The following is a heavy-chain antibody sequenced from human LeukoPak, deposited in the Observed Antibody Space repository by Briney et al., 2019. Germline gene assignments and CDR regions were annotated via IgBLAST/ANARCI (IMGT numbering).Heavy chain of an antibody. D-gene: IGHD5-12*01. CDR2: IDPSDSYT. CDR1: GYSFTTYW. V-gene: IGHV5-10-1*01. Sequence: RGESLKISCKGSGYSFTTYWITWVRQLPGKGLEWMGRIDPSDSYTNYSPSFQGHVTISSDKSISTAYLQWSSLKASDTAMYYCARLNGGYDVDYWGQGTLVTVSS. CDR3: ARLNGGYDVDY. J-gene: IGHJ4*02.